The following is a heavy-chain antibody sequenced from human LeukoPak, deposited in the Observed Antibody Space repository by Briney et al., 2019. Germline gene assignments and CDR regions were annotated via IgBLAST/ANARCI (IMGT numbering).Heavy chain of an antibody. CDR3: ARAGILRYFDWLGNYFDY. J-gene: IGHJ4*02. CDR1: GYTFTTYP. CDR2: INTNTGNP. V-gene: IGHV7-4-1*02. D-gene: IGHD3-9*01. Sequence: ASVKVSCKASGYTFTTYPMNWVRQAPGQGLEWMGWINTNTGNPTYAQGFTGRFVFSLDTSVSTAYLQISSLKAEDTAVYYCARAGILRYFDWLGNYFDYWGQGTLVTVSS.